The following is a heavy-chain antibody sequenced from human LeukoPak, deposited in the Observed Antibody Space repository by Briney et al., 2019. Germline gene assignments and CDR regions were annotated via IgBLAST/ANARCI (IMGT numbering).Heavy chain of an antibody. J-gene: IGHJ4*02. CDR3: AREGSYHSPFDY. V-gene: IGHV4-59*01. CDR1: GDSIRGYY. CDR2: IHYSGTT. Sequence: SETLSLTCIVSGDSIRGYYWSWIRQSPGKGLEWIAYIHYSGTTKYNPSLKSRVTISVDTSKNQFSLKLSSVTAADTAVYYCAREGSYHSPFDYWGQGTLITVSS. D-gene: IGHD1-26*01.